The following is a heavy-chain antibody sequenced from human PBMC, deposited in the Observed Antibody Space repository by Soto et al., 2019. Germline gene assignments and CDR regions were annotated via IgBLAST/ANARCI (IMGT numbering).Heavy chain of an antibody. J-gene: IGHJ4*02. CDR3: ARAITGTTFDY. CDR1: GGSISSYY. CDR2: IYYSGST. V-gene: IGHV4-59*01. Sequence: SETLSLTCTVSGGSISSYYWSWIRQPPGKGLEWIGYIYYSGSTNYNPSLKSRVTISVDTSKNQFSLKLSSVTAADTAVYYCARAITGTTFDYWGQGTLVTVSS. D-gene: IGHD1-20*01.